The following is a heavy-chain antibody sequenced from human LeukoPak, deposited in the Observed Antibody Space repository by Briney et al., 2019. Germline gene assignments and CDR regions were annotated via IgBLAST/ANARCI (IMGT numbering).Heavy chain of an antibody. CDR3: ARGKYSSSRVIDY. J-gene: IGHJ4*02. Sequence: AGGSLRLSCAASGFTVSSNYMTWVRQAPGKGLEWVSALSATGGSTYYADSVKGRFTISRDNAKNSLYLQMNSLRAEDTALYYCARGKYSSSRVIDYWGQGTLVTVSS. D-gene: IGHD6-6*01. CDR2: LSATGGST. CDR1: GFTVSSNY. V-gene: IGHV3-23*01.